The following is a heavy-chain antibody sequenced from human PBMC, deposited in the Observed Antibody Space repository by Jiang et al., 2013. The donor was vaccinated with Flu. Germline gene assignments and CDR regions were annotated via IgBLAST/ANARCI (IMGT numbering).Heavy chain of an antibody. V-gene: IGHV4-34*01. Sequence: LLKPSETLSLTCAVNGASFGDHYWSWLRLAPGRGLEWIGEINHSGSTSYNPSLKSRVTISVDTSKTQFSLRLSSVTATDTAVYYCARVGMPTVTSYFDYWDQGALVTVSS. J-gene: IGHJ4*02. CDR3: ARVGMPTVTSYFDY. CDR1: GASFGDHY. CDR2: INHSGST. D-gene: IGHD4-17*01.